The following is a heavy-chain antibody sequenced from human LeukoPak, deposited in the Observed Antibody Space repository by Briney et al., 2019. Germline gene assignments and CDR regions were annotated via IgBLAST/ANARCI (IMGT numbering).Heavy chain of an antibody. CDR3: AKDFFSENEIAVAIDY. J-gene: IGHJ4*02. CDR2: ISGSGGST. CDR1: GFTFSSYA. D-gene: IGHD6-19*01. V-gene: IGHV3-23*01. Sequence: GGSLRLSCAASGFTFSSYAMSWVRQAPGKGLEWVSAISGSGGSTYYADSVKGRFTISRDNSKNTLYLQMNSLRAEDTAVYYCAKDFFSENEIAVAIDYWGQGTLVTVSS.